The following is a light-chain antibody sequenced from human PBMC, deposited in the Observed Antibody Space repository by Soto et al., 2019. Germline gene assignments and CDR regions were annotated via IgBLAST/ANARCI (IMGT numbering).Light chain of an antibody. CDR3: HQLNSYPWT. Sequence: DIQLTQSPSFLSASVGDRVTITCRASQGISSYLAWYQQKPGKAPKLLIYAASTLQSGVPSRFSGSGSGTEFTRTISSLQTEDFATYYCHQLNSYPWTFGQGTKVEIK. CDR1: QGISSY. CDR2: AAS. J-gene: IGKJ1*01. V-gene: IGKV1-9*01.